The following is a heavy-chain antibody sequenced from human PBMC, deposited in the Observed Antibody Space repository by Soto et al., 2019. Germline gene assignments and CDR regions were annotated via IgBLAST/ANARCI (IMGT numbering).Heavy chain of an antibody. V-gene: IGHV3-23*01. CDR3: AKGHDIVVVPTVDY. Sequence: LRLSCAASGFTFNNYAMSWVRQAPGKGLEWVSGISSTGGGTYYADPVKGRFTISRDNSKNTLFLQMNNLRAGDTALYYCAKGHDIVVVPTVDYWGQGTLVTVSS. J-gene: IGHJ4*02. CDR1: GFTFNNYA. D-gene: IGHD2-15*01. CDR2: ISSTGGGT.